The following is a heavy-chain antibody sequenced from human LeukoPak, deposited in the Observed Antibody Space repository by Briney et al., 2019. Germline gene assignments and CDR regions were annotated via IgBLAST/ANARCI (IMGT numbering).Heavy chain of an antibody. CDR3: ARDEYNWNVDAFDI. J-gene: IGHJ3*02. D-gene: IGHD1-20*01. CDR2: INEDGSEK. V-gene: IGHV3-7*01. CDR1: GFTFSSNW. Sequence: GGSLRLSCAASGFTFSSNWMTWVRQAPGKGLERVANINEDGSEKYYVDSVKGRFTISGDNAKNSLYLQMNSLRAEDTAVYYCARDEYNWNVDAFDIWGQGTVVTVSS.